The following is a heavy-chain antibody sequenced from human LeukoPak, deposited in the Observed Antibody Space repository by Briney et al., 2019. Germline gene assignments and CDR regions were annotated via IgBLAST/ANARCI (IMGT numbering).Heavy chain of an antibody. CDR3: ARSLVGATNHAFDI. D-gene: IGHD1-26*01. CDR1: GYTFTGYY. J-gene: IGHJ3*02. CDR2: INPNSGGT. Sequence: ASVKVSCKASGYTFTGYYMHWVRQAPGQGLEWMGWINPNSGGTNYAQKFQGRVTMTRDTSISTAYMELSRLRSDDTAVYYCARSLVGATNHAFDIWGQGTMVTVSS. V-gene: IGHV1-2*02.